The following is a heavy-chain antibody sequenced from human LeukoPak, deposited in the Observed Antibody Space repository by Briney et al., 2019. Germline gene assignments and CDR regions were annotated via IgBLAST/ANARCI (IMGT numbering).Heavy chain of an antibody. Sequence: GGSLRLSCAASGFTFSSYSMNWVRQAPGKGLEWVSSISSSSSYIYYADSVKGRFTISRDNAKNSLYLQMNSLRAEDTAVYYRARDWRGYYDTYNWFDPWGQGTLVTVSS. CDR1: GFTFSSYS. CDR3: ARDWRGYYDTYNWFDP. V-gene: IGHV3-21*01. CDR2: ISSSSSYI. D-gene: IGHD3-22*01. J-gene: IGHJ5*02.